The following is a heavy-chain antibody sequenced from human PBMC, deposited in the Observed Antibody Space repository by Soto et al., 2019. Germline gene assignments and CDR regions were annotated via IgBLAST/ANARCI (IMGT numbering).Heavy chain of an antibody. Sequence: SETLSLTCAVYGGSFSGYYWSWIRQPPGKGLEWIGEINHSGSTNYNPSLKSRVTISVDTSKNQFSLKLSSVTAADTAVYYCARARPYYDILTGYYRAYYFDYWGQGTLVTVSS. CDR3: ARARPYYDILTGYYRAYYFDY. D-gene: IGHD3-9*01. CDR2: INHSGST. V-gene: IGHV4-34*01. J-gene: IGHJ4*02. CDR1: GGSFSGYY.